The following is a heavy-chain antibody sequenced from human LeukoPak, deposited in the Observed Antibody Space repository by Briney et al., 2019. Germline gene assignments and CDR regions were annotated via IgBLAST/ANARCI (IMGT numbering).Heavy chain of an antibody. CDR3: ARDGRTFGGVIVQGDY. V-gene: IGHV1-46*01. D-gene: IGHD3-16*02. CDR2: INPSGGST. CDR1: GYTFTSYY. J-gene: IGHJ4*02. Sequence: GGSLRLSCAASGYTFTSYYMHWVRQAPGQGLEWMGIINPSGGSTSYAQKFQGRVTMTRDMSTSTVYMELSSLRSEDTAVYYCARDGRTFGGVIVQGDYWGQGTLVTVSS.